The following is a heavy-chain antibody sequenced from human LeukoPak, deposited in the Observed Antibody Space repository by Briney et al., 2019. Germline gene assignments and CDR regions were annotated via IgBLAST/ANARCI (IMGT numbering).Heavy chain of an antibody. CDR1: GGSISSYY. V-gene: IGHV4-59*01. CDR3: ARGWYSSAHYYFDY. Sequence: KPSETLSLTCTVSGGSISSYYWSWIRQPPGKGLEWIGYIYYSGSTNYNPSPKSRVTISVDTSKNQFSLKLSSVTAADTAVYYCARGWYSSAHYYFDYWGQGTLVTVSS. J-gene: IGHJ4*02. CDR2: IYYSGST. D-gene: IGHD6-19*01.